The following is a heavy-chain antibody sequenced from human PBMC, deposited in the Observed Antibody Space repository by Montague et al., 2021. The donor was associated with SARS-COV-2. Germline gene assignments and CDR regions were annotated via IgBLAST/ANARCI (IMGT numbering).Heavy chain of an antibody. CDR1: GDSVSSNSAA. D-gene: IGHD2-8*01. Sequence: CAISGDSVSSNSAAWNWIRQSPSRGLKWLGRTYYRSKWYNDYAVXVKSRITINPDTSKNQFSLQLNSVTPEDMAVYYCARDDPYCTNGVCYTGNWFDPWGQGTLVTVSS. J-gene: IGHJ5*02. V-gene: IGHV6-1*01. CDR3: ARDDPYCTNGVCYTGNWFDP. CDR2: TYYRSKWYN.